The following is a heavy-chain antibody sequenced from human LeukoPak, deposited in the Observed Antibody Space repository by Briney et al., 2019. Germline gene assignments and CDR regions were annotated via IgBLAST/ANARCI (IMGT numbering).Heavy chain of an antibody. J-gene: IGHJ4*02. D-gene: IGHD1-26*01. Sequence: ASETLSLTCAVSGVSISGSYYYWGWIRQPPGKGLEWIGNIYYSGSTYYNASLQSRVTISIDTSKNQFSLRLNSVTAADTAMYFCVKSGGYGLIDYWGQGTLVTVSS. CDR2: IYYSGST. V-gene: IGHV4-39*01. CDR3: VKSGGYGLIDY. CDR1: GVSISGSYYY.